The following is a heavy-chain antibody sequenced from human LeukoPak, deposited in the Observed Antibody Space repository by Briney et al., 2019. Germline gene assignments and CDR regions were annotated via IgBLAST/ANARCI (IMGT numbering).Heavy chain of an antibody. CDR3: ARVPSGWITMVRGVITSPWAFDI. CDR1: GGSISSSSYY. CDR2: IYYSGST. D-gene: IGHD3-10*01. V-gene: IGHV4-39*07. Sequence: SETLSLTCTVSGGSISSSSYYWGWIRQPPGKGLEWIGSIYYSGSTYYNPSLKSRVTISVDTSKNQFSLKLSSVTAADTAVYYCARVPSGWITMVRGVITSPWAFDIWGQGTMVTVSS. J-gene: IGHJ3*02.